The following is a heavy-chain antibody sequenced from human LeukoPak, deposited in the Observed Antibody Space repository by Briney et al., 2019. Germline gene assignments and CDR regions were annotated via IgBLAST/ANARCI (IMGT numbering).Heavy chain of an antibody. J-gene: IGHJ4*02. CDR1: GGSISSGGYS. D-gene: IGHD5-24*01. Sequence: PSQTLSLTCAVSGGSISSGGYSWSWIRQPPGKGLEWIGYIYHSGSTYYNPSLKSRVTISVDRSKNQFSLKLSSVTAADTAVYYCARDHGDGPTYYFDYWGQGTLVTVSS. CDR2: IYHSGST. CDR3: ARDHGDGPTYYFDY. V-gene: IGHV4-30-2*01.